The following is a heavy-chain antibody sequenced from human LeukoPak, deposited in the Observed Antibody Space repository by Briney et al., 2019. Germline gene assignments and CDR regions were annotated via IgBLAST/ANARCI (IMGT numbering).Heavy chain of an antibody. Sequence: GGSLRLSCAASGFTFSSCGFIWVRQAPGTGLEWVSSIGPTGTDRYYADSVRGRFTISRDNAKNSMYLQMDSLRDEDTAVYYCATETIGRHYDYWGQGTLLTVSS. J-gene: IGHJ4*02. CDR3: ATETIGRHYDY. V-gene: IGHV3-21*01. CDR1: GFTFSSCG. CDR2: IGPTGTDR. D-gene: IGHD1-14*01.